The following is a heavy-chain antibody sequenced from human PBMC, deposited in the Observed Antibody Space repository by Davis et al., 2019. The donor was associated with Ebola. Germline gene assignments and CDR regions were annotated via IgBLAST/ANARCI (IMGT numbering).Heavy chain of an antibody. V-gene: IGHV3-30-3*01. CDR2: ISYDGSNK. Sequence: GGSLRLSCAASGFTFSSYAMHWVRQAPGKGLEWVAVISYDGSNKYYADSVKGRFTISRDNSKNTLYLQMNSLRAEDTAVYYCAKDNPPYYDFWSGYYGYWGQGTLVTVSS. CDR1: GFTFSSYA. CDR3: AKDNPPYYDFWSGYYGY. J-gene: IGHJ4*02. D-gene: IGHD3-3*01.